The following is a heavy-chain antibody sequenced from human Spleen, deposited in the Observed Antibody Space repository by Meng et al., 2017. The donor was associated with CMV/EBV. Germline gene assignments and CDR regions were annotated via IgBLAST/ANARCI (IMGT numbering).Heavy chain of an antibody. CDR3: AKSITVGYYYYGMDV. Sequence: GESLKISCAASGFSFSSHGMHWVRQAPGKGLEWLAVIWDDGSKKYYADSVKGRFTISRDNSKNTLYLQMNSLRAEDTAVYYCAKSITVGYYYYGMDVWGQGTTVTVSS. D-gene: IGHD5-12*01. V-gene: IGHV3-30*02. CDR2: IWDDGSKK. J-gene: IGHJ6*02. CDR1: GFSFSSHG.